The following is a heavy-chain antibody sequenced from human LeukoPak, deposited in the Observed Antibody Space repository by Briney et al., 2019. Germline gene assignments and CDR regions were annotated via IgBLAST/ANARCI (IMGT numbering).Heavy chain of an antibody. CDR1: GGSISSYY. CDR2: IYYSGSP. D-gene: IGHD6-19*01. J-gene: IGHJ4*02. CDR3: AKDAQGLVRGGIYFDF. V-gene: IGHV4-59*12. Sequence: SETLSLTCTVSGGSISSYYWSWIRQPPGKGLEWIGHIYYSGSPNYNASLKSRVTISVDTSKNQFSLKVSSVTAADTALYYCAKDAQGLVRGGIYFDFWGQGSLVTVSS.